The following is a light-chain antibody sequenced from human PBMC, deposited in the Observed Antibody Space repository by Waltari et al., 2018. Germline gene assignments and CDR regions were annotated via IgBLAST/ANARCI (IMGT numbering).Light chain of an antibody. CDR2: AAS. CDR3: QQSYSTPHT. Sequence: IQMTQSPSSLPASVGASVPIPCRASQSISSYLNWYQQKPGKAPKLLIYAASSLKSGVPSRFSGSGSGTDFTLTISSLQPEDFATYYCQQSYSTPHTFGQGTKLEIK. J-gene: IGKJ2*01. CDR1: QSISSY. V-gene: IGKV1-39*01.